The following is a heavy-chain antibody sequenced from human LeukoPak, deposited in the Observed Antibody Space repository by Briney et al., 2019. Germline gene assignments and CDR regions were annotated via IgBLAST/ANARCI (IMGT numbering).Heavy chain of an antibody. Sequence: ASVKVSCTASGYTFTSYDINWVRQAPGQGLEWMGWISAYNGNTNYAQKLQGRVTMTTDTSTSTAYVELRSLRSDDTAVYYCAREVAYDSSGEPDFDYWGQGTLVTVSS. CDR1: GYTFTSYD. V-gene: IGHV1-18*01. CDR2: ISAYNGNT. J-gene: IGHJ4*02. CDR3: AREVAYDSSGEPDFDY. D-gene: IGHD3-22*01.